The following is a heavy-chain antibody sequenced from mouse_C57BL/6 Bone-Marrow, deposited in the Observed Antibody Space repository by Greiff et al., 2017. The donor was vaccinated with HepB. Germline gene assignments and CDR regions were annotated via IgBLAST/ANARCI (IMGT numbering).Heavy chain of an antibody. J-gene: IGHJ3*01. D-gene: IGHD4-1*01. CDR1: GYTFTSYG. CDR3: AINWDAWFAY. CDR2: IYPRSGNT. V-gene: IGHV1-81*01. Sequence: QVQLKESGAELARPGASVKLSCKASGYTFTSYGISWVKQRTGQGLEWIGEIYPRSGNTYYNEKFKGKATLTADKSSSTAYMELRSLTSEDSAVYFCAINWDAWFAYWGQGTLVTVSA.